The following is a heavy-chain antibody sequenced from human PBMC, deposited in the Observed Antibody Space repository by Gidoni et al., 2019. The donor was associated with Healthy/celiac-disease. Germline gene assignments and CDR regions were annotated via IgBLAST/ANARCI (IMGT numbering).Heavy chain of an antibody. D-gene: IGHD3-3*01. CDR2: IIPIFGTA. J-gene: IGHJ4*02. CDR3: AREGRSGSRNFDY. Sequence: QVQLVQSGAEVKKPGSSVEVSCKASVGTFSSYAISWVRQAPGQGLEWMGGIIPIFGTANYAQKFQGRVTITADESTSTAYMELSSLRSEDTAVYYCAREGRSGSRNFDYWGQGTLVTVSS. CDR1: VGTFSSYA. V-gene: IGHV1-69*01.